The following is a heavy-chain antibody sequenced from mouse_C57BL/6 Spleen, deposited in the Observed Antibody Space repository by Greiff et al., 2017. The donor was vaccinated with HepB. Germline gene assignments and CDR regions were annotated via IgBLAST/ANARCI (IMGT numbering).Heavy chain of an antibody. J-gene: IGHJ3*01. CDR3: TTLGSLAY. Sequence: EVQLQQSGAELVRPGASVKLSCTASGFNIKDDYMHWVKQRPEQGLEWIGWIDPENGDTEYASKFQGKATITADTSSNTAYLQLSSLTSEDTAVYYCTTLGSLAYWGQGTLVTVSA. D-gene: IGHD1-1*02. V-gene: IGHV14-4*01. CDR2: IDPENGDT. CDR1: GFNIKDDY.